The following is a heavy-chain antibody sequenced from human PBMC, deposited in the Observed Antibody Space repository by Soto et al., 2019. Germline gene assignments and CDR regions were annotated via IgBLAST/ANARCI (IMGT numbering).Heavy chain of an antibody. J-gene: IGHJ6*02. CDR3: ARNKYDSSGYYYWDYYYGMDV. D-gene: IGHD3-22*01. CDR1: GGSISSSSYY. Sequence: PSETLSLTCTVSGGSISSSSYYWGWIRQPPGKGLEWIGSIYYSGSTYYNPSLKSRVTISVDTSKNQFSLKLSSVTAADTAVYYCARNKYDSSGYYYWDYYYGMDVWGQGTTVTVSS. CDR2: IYYSGST. V-gene: IGHV4-39*01.